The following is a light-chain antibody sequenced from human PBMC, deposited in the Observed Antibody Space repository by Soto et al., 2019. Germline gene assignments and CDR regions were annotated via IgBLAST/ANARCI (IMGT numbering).Light chain of an antibody. CDR3: VLYMGSGIWV. CDR1: SGSVSTSYY. CDR2: NTN. V-gene: IGLV8-61*01. Sequence: QAVVTQEPSFSVSPGGTVTLTGGLSSGSVSTSYYPSWYQQTPGQAPRPLIYNTNTRSSGVPDRFSGSILGNKAALTITGAQADDESDYYCVLYMGSGIWVFGGGTKLTVL. J-gene: IGLJ3*02.